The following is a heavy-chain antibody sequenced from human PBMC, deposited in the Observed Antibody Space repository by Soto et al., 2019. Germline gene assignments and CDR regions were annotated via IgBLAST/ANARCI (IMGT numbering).Heavy chain of an antibody. CDR2: IYYSGST. CDR3: ASYRVGHAFDL. J-gene: IGHJ3*01. D-gene: IGHD2-21*01. CDR1: GGSISSGDYY. Sequence: QVQLQESGPGLVKPSQTLSLTCTVSGGSISSGDYYWSWIRQPPGKGLEWIGYIYYSGSTYYNPALNSLVTISVDTSKNQFPLKLSSVTAADTAVYYCASYRVGHAFDLWGQGTMVTVSS. V-gene: IGHV4-30-4*01.